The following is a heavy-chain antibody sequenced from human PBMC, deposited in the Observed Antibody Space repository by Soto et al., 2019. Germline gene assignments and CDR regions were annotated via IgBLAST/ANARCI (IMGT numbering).Heavy chain of an antibody. V-gene: IGHV1-18*04. CDR2: ISTSTGNT. Sequence: QVRLVQSGTEVKKPGASVKVSCKASGYTFTNYDVTWVRQAPGQGLEWMGWISTSTGNTNYAQKLQGRVTMTTDTPASTAYMELRSLRSDDTAVYYCARGEGMAARHDGYDIWGQGTMVTVSS. CDR3: ARGEGMAARHDGYDI. J-gene: IGHJ3*02. CDR1: GYTFTNYD. D-gene: IGHD6-6*01.